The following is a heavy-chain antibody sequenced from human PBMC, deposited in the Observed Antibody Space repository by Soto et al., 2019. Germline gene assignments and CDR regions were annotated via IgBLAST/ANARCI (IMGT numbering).Heavy chain of an antibody. Sequence: ASVKVSCKASGYTFTGYYIHWVREAPGQGLEWMGWINPQTGGTSYAQKFQGRVTLSRDTSINTAYLELSRLRFDDAAVYYCARDVGFVDTAMRRYGMDVWGQGTTVT. J-gene: IGHJ6*02. V-gene: IGHV1-2*02. CDR2: INPQTGGT. CDR1: GYTFTGYY. CDR3: ARDVGFVDTAMRRYGMDV. D-gene: IGHD5-18*01.